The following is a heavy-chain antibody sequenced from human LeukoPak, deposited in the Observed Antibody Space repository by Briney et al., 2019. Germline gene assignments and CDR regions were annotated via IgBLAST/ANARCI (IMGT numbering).Heavy chain of an antibody. CDR3: ARGKTEVDTAMDFDY. V-gene: IGHV4-34*01. CDR1: GGSFSGYY. D-gene: IGHD5-18*01. Sequence: SETLSLTCAVYGGSFSGYYWSWIRQPPGKGLEWIGEINHSGSTNCNPSLKSRVTISVDTSKNQFSLKLGSVTAADTAVYYCARGKTEVDTAMDFDYWGQGTLVTVSS. J-gene: IGHJ4*02. CDR2: INHSGST.